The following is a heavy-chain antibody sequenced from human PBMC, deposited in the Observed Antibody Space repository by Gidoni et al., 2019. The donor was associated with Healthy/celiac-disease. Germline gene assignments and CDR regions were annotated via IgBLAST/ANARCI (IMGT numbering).Heavy chain of an antibody. D-gene: IGHD6-19*01. V-gene: IGHV1-46*01. CDR1: GYTFTSYY. CDR3: ARDELPRWLVSTGDAFDI. J-gene: IGHJ3*02. Sequence: GAEVKKPGASVKVSCKASGYTFTSYYMHWVRQAPGQGLEWMGIINPSGGSTSYAQKFQGRVTMTRDTSTSTVYMELSSLRSEDTAVYYCARDELPRWLVSTGDAFDIWGQGTMVTVSS. CDR2: INPSGGST.